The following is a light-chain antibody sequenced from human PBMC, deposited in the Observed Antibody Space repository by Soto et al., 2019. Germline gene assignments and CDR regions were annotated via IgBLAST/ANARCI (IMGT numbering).Light chain of an antibody. CDR1: QDISNY. CDR3: QQSYSTTWT. Sequence: DIQMTQSPSSLSASVGDRVTITCRASQDISNYLNCYQQKPGKAPKLLIYAASSLQSGVPSRFSGSGSETDFTLTISSLQPEDFATYSCQQSYSTTWTFGHGTKVEIK. CDR2: AAS. V-gene: IGKV1-39*01. J-gene: IGKJ1*01.